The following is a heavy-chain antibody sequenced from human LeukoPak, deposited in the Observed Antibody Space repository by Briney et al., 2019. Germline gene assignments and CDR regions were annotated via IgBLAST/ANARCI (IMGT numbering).Heavy chain of an antibody. J-gene: IGHJ5*02. D-gene: IGHD2/OR15-2a*01. CDR2: ITSSSSYI. V-gene: IGHV3-21*06. Sequence: GGTLRLSCAASGFSFSSYGMNWVRQAPGKGLEWVSSITSSSSYIYYADSVKGRFTVSRDNAKNSLYLQMNSLRAEDTAVYYCARDLSAKRGFDPWGQGTLVTVSS. CDR1: GFSFSSYG. CDR3: ARDLSAKRGFDP.